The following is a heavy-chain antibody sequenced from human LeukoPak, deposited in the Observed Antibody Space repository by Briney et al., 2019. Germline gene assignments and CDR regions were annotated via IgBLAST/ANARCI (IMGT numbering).Heavy chain of an antibody. V-gene: IGHV3-7*01. J-gene: IGHJ4*02. Sequence: GGSLRLSCAASGFTFRNYWMSWVRQAPGKGLEWVANIKQDGTDKYYVDSMKGRFSISRDNAKNSLYLQMNSLRAEDTAVYYCARDKMVTAYWGQGTLVTVSS. CDR3: ARDKMVTAY. D-gene: IGHD5-18*01. CDR1: GFTFRNYW. CDR2: IKQDGTDK.